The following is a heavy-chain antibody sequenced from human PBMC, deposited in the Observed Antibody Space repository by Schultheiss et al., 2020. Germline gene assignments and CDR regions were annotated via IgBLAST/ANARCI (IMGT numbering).Heavy chain of an antibody. V-gene: IGHV4-39*01. CDR2: IYYSGST. Sequence: SETLSLTCTVSGGSISSSSYYWGWIRQPPGKGLEWIGSIYYSGSTYYNPSLKSRVTISVDTSKNQFSLRLSSVTAADTAVYYCARIDPYYYYGMDDWGRGTTVTVSS. CDR1: GGSISSSSYY. J-gene: IGHJ6*02. CDR3: ARIDPYYYYGMDD.